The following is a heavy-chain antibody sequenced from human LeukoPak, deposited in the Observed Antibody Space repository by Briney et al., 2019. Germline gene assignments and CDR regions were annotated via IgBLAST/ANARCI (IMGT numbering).Heavy chain of an antibody. D-gene: IGHD1-26*01. Sequence: SETLSLTCTVSGGSISSSSYYWGWIRQPPGKGLEWIGSIFYNGNTYYKPSLKSRVTISLDTSKSHFSLKLSSVTAADTAVYYCARDPSGTYPQYFDYWGQGTLVTVSS. CDR3: ARDPSGTYPQYFDY. CDR1: GGSISSSSYY. V-gene: IGHV4-39*07. CDR2: IFYNGNT. J-gene: IGHJ4*02.